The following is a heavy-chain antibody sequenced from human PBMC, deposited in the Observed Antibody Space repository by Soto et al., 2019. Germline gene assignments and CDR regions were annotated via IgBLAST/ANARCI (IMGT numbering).Heavy chain of an antibody. D-gene: IGHD2-8*01. Sequence: PGGSLRLSCAASGFTFSGSAMHWVRQASGKGLEWVGRIRSKANSYATAYAASVKGRFTISRDDSKNTAYLQMNSLKTEDTAVYYCTSRYRADCTNGVCYTADQTYYYYGMDVWGQGTTVTVSS. CDR1: GFTFSGSA. V-gene: IGHV3-73*01. CDR2: IRSKANSYAT. J-gene: IGHJ6*02. CDR3: TSRYRADCTNGVCYTADQTYYYYGMDV.